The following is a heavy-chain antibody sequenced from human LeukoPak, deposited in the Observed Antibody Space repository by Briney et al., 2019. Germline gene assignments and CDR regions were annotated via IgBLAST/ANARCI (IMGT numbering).Heavy chain of an antibody. Sequence: SETLSLTCAVYGGSFSGYYWSWIRQPPGKGLEWIGEINHSGSTNYNPSLKSRVTISVDTSKNQFSPKVSSVTAADTAVYYCVRSKSGTYGWFDPWGQGTLVTVSS. D-gene: IGHD4-17*01. CDR3: VRSKSGTYGWFDP. V-gene: IGHV4-34*01. CDR1: GGSFSGYY. CDR2: INHSGST. J-gene: IGHJ5*02.